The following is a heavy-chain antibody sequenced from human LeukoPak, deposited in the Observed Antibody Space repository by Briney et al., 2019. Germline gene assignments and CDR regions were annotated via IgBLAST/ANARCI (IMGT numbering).Heavy chain of an antibody. Sequence: GGSLRLSCAAPGFTFSSYWMSWVRQAPGKGLEWVANIKQDGSEKYYVDSVKGRFTISRDNAKNSLYLQMNSLRAEDTAVYYCARVIYGGNSGAFDIWGQGTMVTVSS. CDR2: IKQDGSEK. CDR3: ARVIYGGNSGAFDI. V-gene: IGHV3-7*01. CDR1: GFTFSSYW. D-gene: IGHD4-23*01. J-gene: IGHJ3*02.